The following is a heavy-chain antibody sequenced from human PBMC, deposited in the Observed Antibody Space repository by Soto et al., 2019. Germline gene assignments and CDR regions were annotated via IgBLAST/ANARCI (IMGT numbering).Heavy chain of an antibody. CDR2: IYYSGST. CDR1: GGSISSSSYY. D-gene: IGHD2-15*01. J-gene: IGHJ5*02. CDR3: ARQLSVVVVAAPYNWFDP. Sequence: SETLSLTCTVSGGSISSSSYYWGWIRQPPGKGLEWIGSIYYSGSTYYKPSLKSRVTISVDTSKNQFSLKLSSVTAADTAVFYFARQLSVVVVAAPYNWFDPWGQGTLVTVSS. V-gene: IGHV4-39*01.